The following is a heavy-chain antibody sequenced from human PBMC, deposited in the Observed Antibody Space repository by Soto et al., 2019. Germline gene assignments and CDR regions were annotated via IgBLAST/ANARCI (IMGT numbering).Heavy chain of an antibody. CDR2: IYYSGST. J-gene: IGHJ6*03. Sequence: PSETLSLTCTVSGGSISSYYWSWIRQPPGEGLEWIGYIYYSGSTNYNPSLKRRVTISVDTSKNQFSLKLSSVTAADTAVYYCARRGGEYQLLNYYYCYMDVRGKGTTVTVSS. CDR3: ARRGGEYQLLNYYYCYMDV. CDR1: GGSISSYY. D-gene: IGHD2-2*01. V-gene: IGHV4-59*08.